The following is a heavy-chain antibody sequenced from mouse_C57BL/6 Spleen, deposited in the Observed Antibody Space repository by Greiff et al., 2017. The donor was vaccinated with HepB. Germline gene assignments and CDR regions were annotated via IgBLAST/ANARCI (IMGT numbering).Heavy chain of an antibody. J-gene: IGHJ4*01. Sequence: EVQLVESGGGLVQPKGSLKLSCAASGFSFNTYAMNWVRQAPGKGLEWVARIRSKSNNYATYYADSVKDRFTISRDDSESMLDLQMNNLKTEDTAMYYCVRHEGGYYAMDYWGQGTSVTVSS. V-gene: IGHV10-1*01. CDR1: GFSFNTYA. CDR3: VRHEGGYYAMDY. CDR2: IRSKSNNYAT.